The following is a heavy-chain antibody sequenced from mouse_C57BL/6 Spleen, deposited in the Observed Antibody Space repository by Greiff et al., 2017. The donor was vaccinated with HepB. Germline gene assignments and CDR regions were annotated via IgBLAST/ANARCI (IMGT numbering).Heavy chain of an antibody. D-gene: IGHD2-12*01. CDR3: ARGDYYREDAMDY. Sequence: QVQLQQSGAELVRPGTSVKVSCKASGYAFTNYLIEWVKQRPGQGLEWIGVINPGSGGTNYNEKFKGKATLTADKSSSTAYMQLSSLTSEDSAVYFCARGDYYREDAMDYWGQGTSVTVSS. CDR1: GYAFTNYL. CDR2: INPGSGGT. J-gene: IGHJ4*01. V-gene: IGHV1-54*01.